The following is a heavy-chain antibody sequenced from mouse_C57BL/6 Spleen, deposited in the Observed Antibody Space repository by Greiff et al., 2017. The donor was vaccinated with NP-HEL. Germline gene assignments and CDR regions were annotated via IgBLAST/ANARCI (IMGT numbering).Heavy chain of an antibody. CDR1: GYTFTSYW. D-gene: IGHD3-2*02. V-gene: IGHV1-52*01. CDR2: IDPSDSET. J-gene: IGHJ3*01. Sequence: QVQLKQPGAELVRPGSSVKLSCKASGYTFTSYWMHWVKQRPIRGLEWIGNIDPSDSETHYNQKFKDKATLTVDKSSSTAYMQLSSLTSEDSAVYYCARTNSSGYEAWFAYWGQGTLVTVSA. CDR3: ARTNSSGYEAWFAY.